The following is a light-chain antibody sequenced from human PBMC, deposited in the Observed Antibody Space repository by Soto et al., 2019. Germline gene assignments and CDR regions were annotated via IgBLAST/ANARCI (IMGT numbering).Light chain of an antibody. Sequence: EIVLTQSPGTLSLSPGERATLSCRASQSVGRDFLAWYQHKPGQAPGLLIHRASSRATGIPDRFSGSGSGTDFILTISRLEPEDFALYYCQQYASSPLTFGGGTKVEIK. V-gene: IGKV3-20*01. J-gene: IGKJ4*01. CDR3: QQYASSPLT. CDR2: RAS. CDR1: QSVGRDF.